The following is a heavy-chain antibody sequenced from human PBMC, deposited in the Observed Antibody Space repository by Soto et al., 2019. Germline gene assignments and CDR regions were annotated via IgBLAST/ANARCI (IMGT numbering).Heavy chain of an antibody. D-gene: IGHD4-4*01. CDR1: GFTFSSYG. J-gene: IGHJ4*02. Sequence: GGSLRLSCAASGFTFSSYGMHWVRQAPGKGLEWAAVISYDGSNKYYADSVKGRFTISRDNSKNTLYLQMNSLRAEDTAVYYCAKDYGGNYPFDYWGQGTLVTVSS. CDR2: ISYDGSNK. V-gene: IGHV3-30*18. CDR3: AKDYGGNYPFDY.